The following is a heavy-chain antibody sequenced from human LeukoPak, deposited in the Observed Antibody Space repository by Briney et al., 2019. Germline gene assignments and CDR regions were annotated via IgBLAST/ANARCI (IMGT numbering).Heavy chain of an antibody. J-gene: IGHJ4*02. V-gene: IGHV4-59*08. CDR1: GGSISSYY. CDR2: IYYSGST. CDR3: AKIPQVATYTVPNFDF. Sequence: PSETLSLTCTVSGGSISSYYWSWIRQPPGKGLEWIGYIYYSGSTNYNPSLKSRVTISVDTSKNQFSLKLSSVTAADTAVYYCAKIPQVATYTVPNFDFWGQGTLVTVSS. D-gene: IGHD3-16*01.